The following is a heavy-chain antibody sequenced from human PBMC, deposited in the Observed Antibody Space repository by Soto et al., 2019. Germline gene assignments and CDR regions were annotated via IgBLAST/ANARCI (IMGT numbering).Heavy chain of an antibody. CDR1: GYGFAIYG. Sequence: GASVEVSCKACGYGFAIYGSTWVRQAPGQGLEWMGWISAHNGNTKYAQKLQGRVTMTTDTSTSTAYMEVRSLRSDDTAVYYCARDTATALPDAWGQGTLVTVPS. V-gene: IGHV1-18*01. CDR2: ISAHNGNT. CDR3: ARDTATALPDA. J-gene: IGHJ4*02. D-gene: IGHD5-18*01.